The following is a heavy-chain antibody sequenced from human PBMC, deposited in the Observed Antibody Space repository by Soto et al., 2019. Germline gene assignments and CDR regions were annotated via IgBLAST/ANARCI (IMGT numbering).Heavy chain of an antibody. Sequence: GGSLRLSCAASGFTFSSYGLYWVWQAPGKGMERVAVISYGGSNKYYADSANSRFTISRDNSKNTLYLQMNSLRAEDTAVYYYAKDQQYDYYDSSGYGNYFDYWGQGTLVTVSS. J-gene: IGHJ4*02. CDR1: GFTFSSYG. CDR2: ISYGGSNK. V-gene: IGHV3-30*18. D-gene: IGHD3-22*01. CDR3: AKDQQYDYYDSSGYGNYFDY.